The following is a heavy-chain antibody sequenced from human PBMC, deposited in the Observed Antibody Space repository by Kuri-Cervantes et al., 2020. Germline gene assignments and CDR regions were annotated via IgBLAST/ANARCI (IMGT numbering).Heavy chain of an antibody. J-gene: IGHJ3*01. D-gene: IGHD3-22*01. CDR3: ARDRFYFYDSSGYYGDAFDF. CDR1: GFTFSSNW. Sequence: GGSLRLSCAASGFTFSSNWIHWVRQAPGKGLVWVSRINSDGSSTSYADSVKGRFTISRDNAKNTLYLQMNSLRAEDTAVYYCARDRFYFYDSSGYYGDAFDFWGQGTVVTVSS. V-gene: IGHV3-74*01. CDR2: INSDGSST.